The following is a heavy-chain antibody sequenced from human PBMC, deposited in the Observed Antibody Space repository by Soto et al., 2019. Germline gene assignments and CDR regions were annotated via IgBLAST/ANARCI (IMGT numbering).Heavy chain of an antibody. D-gene: IGHD6-19*01. CDR3: AAAHMGVAVPNWFDP. CDR1: GYLISSGYY. V-gene: IGHV4-38-2*01. CDR2: IDYSGKT. Sequence: TSETLSLTCSVSGYLISSGYYWGWVRQTPGKGLEWLGSIDYSGKTYKNPSLKSRVSASVDLSQNQFSLNLRSVTAADTAVYYCAAAHMGVAVPNWFDPWGHGTLVTVSS. J-gene: IGHJ5*02.